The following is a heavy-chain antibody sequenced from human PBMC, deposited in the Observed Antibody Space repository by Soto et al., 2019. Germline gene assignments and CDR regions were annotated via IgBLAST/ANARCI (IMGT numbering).Heavy chain of an antibody. V-gene: IGHV1-3*01. CDR2: INAGNGNT. J-gene: IGHJ4*02. CDR3: ARGIATYYFDY. CDR1: GYPFTSYG. D-gene: IGHD6-13*01. Sequence: ASVKVSCKASGYPFTSYGMHWVRQAPGQRLEWMGWINAGNGNTKYSQKFQGRVTITRDTSASTAYMELSSLRSEDTAVYYCARGIATYYFDYWGQGTLVTVSS.